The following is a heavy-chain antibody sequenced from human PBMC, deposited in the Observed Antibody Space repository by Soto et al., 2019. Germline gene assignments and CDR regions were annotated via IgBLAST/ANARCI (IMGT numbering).Heavy chain of an antibody. CDR1: GFSLSTRGGG. D-gene: IGHD5-12*01. CDR2: IFWDDDK. J-gene: IGHJ4*02. CDR3: AHRSRGYAYYFDQ. V-gene: IGHV2-5*02. Sequence: SGXTLXNPTQTLTLTCSFSGFSLSTRGGGVXXXXXPPGKALEWLALIFWDDDKWYSPSLRSRLTITEDTSKNQVVLTMTNMDPVDTATYYCAHRSRGYAYYFDQWGQGTLVTVSS.